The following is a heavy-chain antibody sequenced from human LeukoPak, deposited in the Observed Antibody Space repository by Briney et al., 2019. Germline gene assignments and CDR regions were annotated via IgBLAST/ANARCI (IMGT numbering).Heavy chain of an antibody. V-gene: IGHV3-21*01. J-gene: IGHJ4*02. CDR3: ARGTFGELYFDY. CDR2: ISSGSSYI. CDR1: GFTFSSYS. Sequence: PGGSLRLSCAASGFTFSSYSMNWVRQAPGKGLEWVSSISSGSSYIYYADSVKGRFTISRDNAKNSLYLQMNSLRAEDTAVYYCARGTFGELYFDYWGQGTLVTVSS. D-gene: IGHD3-10*01.